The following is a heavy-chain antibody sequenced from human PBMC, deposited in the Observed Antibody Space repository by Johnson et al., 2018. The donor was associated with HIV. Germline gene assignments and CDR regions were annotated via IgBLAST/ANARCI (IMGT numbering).Heavy chain of an antibody. J-gene: IGHJ3*02. CDR3: ARDRHSSSFDAFDI. D-gene: IGHD6-6*01. Sequence: VQLVESGGGLIQPGGSLRLSCAASGFTVSSNYMSWVRQAPGKGLEWVSVIYSGGSTYYTDSVKGRFTTSRDNSKNTVYLQMNSLRAEDTTVYYCARDRHSSSFDAFDIWGQGTMVTVSS. CDR2: IYSGGST. CDR1: GFTVSSNY. V-gene: IGHV3-53*01.